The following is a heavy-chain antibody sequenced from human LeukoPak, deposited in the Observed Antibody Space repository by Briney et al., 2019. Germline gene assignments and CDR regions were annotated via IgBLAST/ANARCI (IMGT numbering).Heavy chain of an antibody. V-gene: IGHV3-49*03. J-gene: IGHJ4*02. CDR2: LKDKGSGGTA. Sequence: GGSLRLSCTASGFNFGDLTMSWFRQAPGKGLEWVGFLKDKGSGGTAEYAASVRGRFTISRADSKSIAYLQMNSLQTEDTAVYHCTKGGHADNWGQGTLVTVSS. CDR3: TKGGHADN. CDR1: GFNFGDLT.